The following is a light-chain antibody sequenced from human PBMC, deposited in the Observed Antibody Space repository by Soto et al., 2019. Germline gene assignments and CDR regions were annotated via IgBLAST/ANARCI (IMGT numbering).Light chain of an antibody. Sequence: IILTQSPGTLSLSPGEGATLSCKASQTVISTHLAWYQQKPGQAPRLLIYATSNRATGIPARFSGSGSGTDFTLTISSLEPEDFAVYYCQQCSNWPITFGQGTRLEI. CDR2: ATS. CDR3: QQCSNWPIT. J-gene: IGKJ5*01. V-gene: IGKV3D-20*02. CDR1: QTVISTH.